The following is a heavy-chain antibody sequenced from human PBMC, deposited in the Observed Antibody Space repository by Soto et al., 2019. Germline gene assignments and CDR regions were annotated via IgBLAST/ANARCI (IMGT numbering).Heavy chain of an antibody. CDR3: ARFPLWFGELDY. V-gene: IGHV4-30-2*01. D-gene: IGHD3-10*01. J-gene: IGHJ4*02. CDR1: GASIGSGSYS. Sequence: QLQLQESGSGLVMPSQTLSLTCTVSGASIGSGSYSWNWIRQPPGKGLEWIGYLHHSGDTYFNPSLRRRVSISVDRSNNQFSLKLISVTAADTAVYYCARFPLWFGELDYWGQGALVTVSS. CDR2: LHHSGDT.